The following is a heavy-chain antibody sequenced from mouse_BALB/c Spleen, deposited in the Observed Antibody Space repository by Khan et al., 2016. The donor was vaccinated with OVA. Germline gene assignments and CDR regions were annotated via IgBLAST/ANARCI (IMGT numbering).Heavy chain of an antibody. D-gene: IGHD2-14*01. J-gene: IGHJ4*01. CDR1: GYTFTTAG. CDR2: INTHSGVP. Sequence: QIQLVQSGPELKKPGETVRISCKASGYTFTTAGIQWVQQMPGKGLKWIGWINTHSGVPKYAEDFKGRFAFSLEISVSTAYLQITNLKNEDTATYFCARGGAAYCRDDGGAMEYWGQGTSVTVSS. V-gene: IGHV9-4*02. CDR3: ARGGAAYCRDDGGAMEY.